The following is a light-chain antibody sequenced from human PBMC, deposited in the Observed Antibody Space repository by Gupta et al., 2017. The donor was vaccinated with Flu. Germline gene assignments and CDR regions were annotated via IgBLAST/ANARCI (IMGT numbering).Light chain of an antibody. J-gene: IGKJ5*01. CDR3: QQYENLPPIT. V-gene: IGKV1-33*01. CDR1: QDISNY. Sequence: DIQMTQSPSSLSASVGDRVTITCQASQDISNYLNWYQQKPGKAPKLLIYDASNWETGVPSRFSGSGYGTDFTFTISSRQPEDIATYYCQQYENLPPITFGQGTLLEIK. CDR2: DAS.